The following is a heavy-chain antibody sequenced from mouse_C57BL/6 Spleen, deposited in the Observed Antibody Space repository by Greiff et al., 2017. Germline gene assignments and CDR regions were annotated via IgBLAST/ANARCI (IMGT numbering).Heavy chain of an antibody. D-gene: IGHD1-1*01. J-gene: IGHJ4*01. CDR1: GFSLTSYG. CDR2: IWSDGST. Sequence: VKLKESGPGLVAPSQSLSITCTVSGFSLTSYGVHWVRQPPGKGLEWLVVIWSDGSTTYNSALKSRLSISKDNSKSQVFLKMNSLQTDDTAMYYCARHYYGSTYAMDYWGQGTSVTVSS. V-gene: IGHV2-6-1*01. CDR3: ARHYYGSTYAMDY.